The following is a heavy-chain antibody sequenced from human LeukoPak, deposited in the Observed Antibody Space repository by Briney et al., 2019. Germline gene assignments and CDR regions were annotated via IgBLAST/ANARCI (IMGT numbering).Heavy chain of an antibody. CDR3: ANARLVVTAAEY. V-gene: IGHV3-23*01. CDR1: GFSFSSYA. J-gene: IGHJ4*02. Sequence: GGSLRLSCAASGFSFSSYAMSWVRQAPGKGLEWVSTITSSGGRTYYADSVKGRFTISRDNSKNTLYLQMNSLRVEDTAVYYCANARLVVTAAEYWGQGTLVTVSS. CDR2: ITSSGGRT. D-gene: IGHD2-21*02.